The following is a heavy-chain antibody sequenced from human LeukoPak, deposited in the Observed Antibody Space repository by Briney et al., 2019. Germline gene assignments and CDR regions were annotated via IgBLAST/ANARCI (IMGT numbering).Heavy chain of an antibody. D-gene: IGHD2-15*01. J-gene: IGHJ4*02. CDR2: ISGSGGST. Sequence: PGGSLRLSCAASGFTFSSYAMSWVRQAPGKGLEWVSTISGSGGSTFYADSVKGRFTISRDNSKSTLYLQMNSLRAEDTAVYYCAKGYCSGGSCCLDYWGQGTLVTVSS. CDR1: GFTFSSYA. CDR3: AKGYCSGGSCCLDY. V-gene: IGHV3-23*01.